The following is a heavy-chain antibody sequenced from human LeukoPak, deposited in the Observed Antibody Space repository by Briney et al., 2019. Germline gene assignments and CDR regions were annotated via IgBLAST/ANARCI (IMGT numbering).Heavy chain of an antibody. J-gene: IGHJ4*02. Sequence: ASVKVSCKASGYTFTGYYMHWVRQAPGQGLEWMGWINPNSGGTNYAQKFQGRVTMTRDTSISTAYMELSRLRSDDTAVYYCALLRYFDWLSPFDYWGQGTLVTVSS. CDR1: GYTFTGYY. CDR3: ALLRYFDWLSPFDY. V-gene: IGHV1-2*02. D-gene: IGHD3-9*01. CDR2: INPNSGGT.